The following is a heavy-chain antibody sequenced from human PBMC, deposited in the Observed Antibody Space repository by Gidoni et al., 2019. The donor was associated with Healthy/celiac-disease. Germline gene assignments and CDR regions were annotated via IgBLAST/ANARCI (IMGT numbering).Heavy chain of an antibody. CDR2: IYYSGST. J-gene: IGHJ4*02. D-gene: IGHD7-27*01. CDR3: ASLGTGAGHLWD. V-gene: IGHV4-39*01. CDR1: GGSISSSSYY. Sequence: QLQLQESGPGLVKPSETLSLTCTVSGGSISSSSYYWGWIRQPPGKGLEWIGSIYYSGSTYYSPSLKSRVTISVDTSKNQFSLKLSSVTAADTAVYYCASLGTGAGHLWDWGQGTLVTVSS.